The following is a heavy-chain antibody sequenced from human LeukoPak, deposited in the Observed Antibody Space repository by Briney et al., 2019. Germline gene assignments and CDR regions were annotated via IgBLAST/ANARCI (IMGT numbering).Heavy chain of an antibody. CDR1: GFTFDDYA. Sequence: GGSLRLSCAASGFTFDDYAMHWVRQAPGKGLEWVSLISGDGGSTYYADPVKGRFTISRDNSKNSLYLQMNSLRTEDTALYYCAKTYCGGDCYSRALAFDIWGRGTMVTVSS. CDR3: AKTYCGGDCYSRALAFDI. J-gene: IGHJ3*02. V-gene: IGHV3-43*02. CDR2: ISGDGGST. D-gene: IGHD2-21*02.